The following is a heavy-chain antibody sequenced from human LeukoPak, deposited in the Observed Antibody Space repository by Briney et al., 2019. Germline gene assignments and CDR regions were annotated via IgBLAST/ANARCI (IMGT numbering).Heavy chain of an antibody. V-gene: IGHV1-2*02. Sequence: ASVKVSCKASGYTFTGYYMHWVRQAPGQRLEWMGWINPNSGGTNYAQKFQGRVTMTRDTSISTAYMELSRLRSDDTAVYYCARVSPSRPYYYDSSGYLGAFDIWGQGTMVTVSS. CDR2: INPNSGGT. D-gene: IGHD3-22*01. J-gene: IGHJ3*02. CDR3: ARVSPSRPYYYDSSGYLGAFDI. CDR1: GYTFTGYY.